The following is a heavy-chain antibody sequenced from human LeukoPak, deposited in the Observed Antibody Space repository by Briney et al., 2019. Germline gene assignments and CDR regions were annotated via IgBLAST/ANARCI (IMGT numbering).Heavy chain of an antibody. Sequence: GGSLRLSCAASGFTFSSYAMHWVRQAPGKGLEWVAVISYDGSNKYYADSVKGRFTISRENGGNSLYLQMNNLGVEDTAIYYCARQNSPHGNFDYWGQGTLVAVSS. J-gene: IGHJ4*02. D-gene: IGHD1-26*01. CDR1: GFTFSSYA. CDR3: ARQNSPHGNFDY. V-gene: IGHV3-30*14. CDR2: ISYDGSNK.